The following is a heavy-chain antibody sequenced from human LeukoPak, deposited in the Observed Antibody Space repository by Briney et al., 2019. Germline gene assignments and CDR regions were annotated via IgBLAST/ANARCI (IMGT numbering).Heavy chain of an antibody. J-gene: IGHJ4*02. CDR3: ARARFVVVPAGPDPDLYYFDY. Sequence: SVKVSCKASGGTFSSYAISWVRQAPGQGLEWMGGIIPIFGTANYAQKFQGRVTITADESTSTAYMELSSLRSEDTAAYYCARARFVVVPAGPDPDLYYFDYWGQGTLVTVSS. D-gene: IGHD2-2*01. CDR2: IIPIFGTA. V-gene: IGHV1-69*01. CDR1: GGTFSSYA.